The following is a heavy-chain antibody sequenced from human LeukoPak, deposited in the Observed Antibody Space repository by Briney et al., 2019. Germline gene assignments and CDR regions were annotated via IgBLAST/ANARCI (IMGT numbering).Heavy chain of an antibody. CDR3: ARDSGYLETFDY. D-gene: IGHD3-22*01. CDR2: ISYDGSNK. CDR1: GFIFSSYA. Sequence: GGSLRLPCAASGFIFSSYAMHWVRQAPGKGLEWVAVISYDGSNKYYADSVKGRFTISRDNSRNTLYLQMNSLRAEDTAVYYCARDSGYLETFDYWGQGTLVTVSS. J-gene: IGHJ4*02. V-gene: IGHV3-30*04.